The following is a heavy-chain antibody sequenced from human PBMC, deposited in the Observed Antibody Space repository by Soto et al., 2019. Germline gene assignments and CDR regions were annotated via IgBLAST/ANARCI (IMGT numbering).Heavy chain of an antibody. CDR3: ARANPSGKVRGVVNWFDP. J-gene: IGHJ5*02. CDR2: IYYSGST. Sequence: SETLSLTCTVSGGSISSYYWSWIRQPPGKGLEWIGYIYYSGSTNYNPSLKSRVTISVDTSKNQFSLKLGSVTGTDTAVYYCARANPSGKVRGVVNWFDPWGQGTLVTVSS. CDR1: GGSISSYY. D-gene: IGHD3-10*01. V-gene: IGHV4-59*08.